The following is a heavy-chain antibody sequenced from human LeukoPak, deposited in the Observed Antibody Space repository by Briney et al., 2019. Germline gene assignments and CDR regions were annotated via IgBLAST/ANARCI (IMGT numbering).Heavy chain of an antibody. V-gene: IGHV1-18*01. CDR2: ISPHSHTT. CDR3: ARGQSMYY. Sequence: GPSVKVSCKASGYTFNNYCMNWVRQAPGQGLEWVGWISPHSHTTHYAEKVQGRVTMTTDTSKSTVYMELRSLRSDDTAVYFCARGQSMYYGGKGTPVTVSS. J-gene: IGHJ4*02. CDR1: GYTFNNYC. D-gene: IGHD2-8*01.